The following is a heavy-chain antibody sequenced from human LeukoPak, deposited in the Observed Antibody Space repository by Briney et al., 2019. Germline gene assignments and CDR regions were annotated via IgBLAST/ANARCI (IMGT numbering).Heavy chain of an antibody. CDR3: AKDRYSGLNTIDY. CDR1: EFTFSTYG. CDR2: ISYDGSYK. V-gene: IGHV3-30*18. D-gene: IGHD6-13*01. Sequence: GGSLRLSCAASEFTFSTYGMHWVRQAPGKGLEGVAVISYDGSYKFYADSVKGRFTISRDNSKSTLYLQMNSLRAEDTAVYYCAKDRYSGLNTIDYWGQGTLVTVSS. J-gene: IGHJ4*02.